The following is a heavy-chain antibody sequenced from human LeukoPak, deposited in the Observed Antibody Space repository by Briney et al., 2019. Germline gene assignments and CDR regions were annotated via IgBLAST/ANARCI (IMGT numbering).Heavy chain of an antibody. Sequence: GRSLRLSCAASGFTFSSYAMHWVRQAPGKGLEWVAVISYDGSNKYYADSVKGRFTISRDNSKNTLYLQMNSLRAEDTALYYCAKDILATVTTDWYFDLWGRGTLVTVSS. CDR1: GFTFSSYA. CDR2: ISYDGSNK. J-gene: IGHJ2*01. V-gene: IGHV3-30-3*01. CDR3: AKDILATVTTDWYFDL. D-gene: IGHD4-17*01.